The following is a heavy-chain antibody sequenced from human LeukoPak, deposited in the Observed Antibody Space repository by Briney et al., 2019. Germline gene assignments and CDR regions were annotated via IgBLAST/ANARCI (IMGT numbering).Heavy chain of an antibody. CDR2: IYYSGST. J-gene: IGHJ6*03. Sequence: SETLSLTCTVSGGSISSYYWSWIRQPPGKGLEWIGYIYYSGSTNYNPSLRSRVTISVDTSKNQFSVKLSSVTAADTAVYCARTVNTAFAYYYYYMDVWGKGTTVTVSS. CDR1: GGSISSYY. V-gene: IGHV4-59*01. D-gene: IGHD5-18*01. CDR3: ARTVNTAFAYYYYYMDV.